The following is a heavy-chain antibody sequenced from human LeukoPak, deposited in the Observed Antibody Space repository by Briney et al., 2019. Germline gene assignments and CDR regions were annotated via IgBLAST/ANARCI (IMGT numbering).Heavy chain of an antibody. Sequence: ASVKVSCKASGYTFTSYDINWVRQATGQGLEWMGWMNPNSGNTGYAQKFQGRVTMTRNTSISTAYMELSSLRSEDTAVYYCAKTRGGYDAFDIWGQGTMVTVSS. CDR1: GYTFTSYD. V-gene: IGHV1-8*01. CDR2: MNPNSGNT. CDR3: AKTRGGYDAFDI. J-gene: IGHJ3*02. D-gene: IGHD3-10*01.